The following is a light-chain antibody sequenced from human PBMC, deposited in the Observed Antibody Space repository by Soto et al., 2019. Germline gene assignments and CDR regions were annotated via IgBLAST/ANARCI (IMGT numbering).Light chain of an antibody. V-gene: IGKV3-20*01. J-gene: IGKJ4*01. CDR2: GAS. CDR3: QQFATSPLT. Sequence: EIVLTQSPGTLSLSPGERATLSCRASQSVSSSYLAWYQQKPGQAPRLLIYGASSRATGIPDRFSGSGSGTDITLTISRLEPEDFAVYYCQQFATSPLTFGGGTKVEI. CDR1: QSVSSSY.